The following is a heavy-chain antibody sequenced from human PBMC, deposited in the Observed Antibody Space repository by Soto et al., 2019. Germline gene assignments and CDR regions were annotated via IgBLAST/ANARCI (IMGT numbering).Heavy chain of an antibody. CDR3: ARHLWVSMIVAHDYYYGMDV. D-gene: IGHD3-22*01. CDR2: ISGSGGST. J-gene: IGHJ6*02. V-gene: IGHV3-23*01. CDR1: GFTFSSYA. Sequence: PGGSLGLSCAASGFTFSSYAMSWVRQAPGKGLEWVSAISGSGGSTYYADSVKGRFTISRDNSKNTLYLQMNSLRAEDTAVYYCARHLWVSMIVAHDYYYGMDVWGQGTTVTVSS.